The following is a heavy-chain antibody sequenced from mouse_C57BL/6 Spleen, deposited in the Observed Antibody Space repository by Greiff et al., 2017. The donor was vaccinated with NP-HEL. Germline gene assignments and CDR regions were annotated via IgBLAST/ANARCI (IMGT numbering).Heavy chain of an antibody. J-gene: IGHJ2*01. CDR1: GFTFSSYG. V-gene: IGHV5-6*01. Sequence: EVQRVESGGDLVMPGGSLKLSCAASGFTFSSYGMSWVRQTPDKRLEWVATISSGGSYTYYPDSVKGRFTISRDNAKNTLYLQMSSLKSEDTAMYYCARRGDGDYFDYWGQGTTLTVSS. CDR3: ARRGDGDYFDY. CDR2: ISSGGSYT.